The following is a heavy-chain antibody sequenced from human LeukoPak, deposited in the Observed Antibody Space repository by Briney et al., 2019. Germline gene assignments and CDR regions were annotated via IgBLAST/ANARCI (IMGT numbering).Heavy chain of an antibody. CDR1: GGTLSSYA. CDR3: ARFGELYLDS. CDR2: IVPMFGTT. D-gene: IGHD3-10*01. J-gene: IGHJ4*02. V-gene: IGHV1-69*01. Sequence: VASVKVSCKASGGTLSSYAISWVRQAPGQGLEWMGGIVPMFGTTNYAQKFQGRVTITADESTSTAHMELSSLRSDDTAVYYCARFGELYLDSWGQGTLVTVSS.